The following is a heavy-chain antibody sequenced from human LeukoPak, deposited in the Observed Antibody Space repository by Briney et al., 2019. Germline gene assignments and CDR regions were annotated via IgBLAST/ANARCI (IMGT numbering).Heavy chain of an antibody. CDR1: GGSISSGGYY. CDR3: ASYADYYGSEDY. CDR2: IYHSGST. Sequence: SQTLSLTCTVSGGSISSGGYYWSWIRQPPGKGLEWIGYIYHSGSTYYNPSLKSRVTISVDRSKNQFSLKLSSVTAADTAVYYCASYADYYGSEDYWGQGTLVTVSS. D-gene: IGHD3-10*01. J-gene: IGHJ4*02. V-gene: IGHV4-30-2*01.